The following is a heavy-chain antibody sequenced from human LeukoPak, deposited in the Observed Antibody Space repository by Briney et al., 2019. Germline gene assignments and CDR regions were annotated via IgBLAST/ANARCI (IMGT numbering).Heavy chain of an antibody. CDR3: ATNAGRATYYYYYYGMDV. CDR2: INPNSGGT. D-gene: IGHD1-14*01. V-gene: IGHV1-2*04. J-gene: IGHJ6*02. Sequence: ASVKVSCKASGYTFTGYYMHWVRQAPGQGLEWMGWINPNSGGTNYAQKFQGWVTMTRDTSISTAYMELSRLRSDDTAVYYCATNAGRATYYYYYYGMDVWGQGTTVTVSS. CDR1: GYTFTGYY.